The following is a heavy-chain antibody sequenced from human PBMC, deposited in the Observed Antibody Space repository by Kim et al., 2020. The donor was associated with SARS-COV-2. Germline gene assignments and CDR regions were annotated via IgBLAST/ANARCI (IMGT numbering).Heavy chain of an antibody. D-gene: IGHD1-26*01. CDR2: ISWDGTRT. CDR3: AKGVINSGFDY. V-gene: IGHV3-23*01. CDR1: GFTFSTSP. J-gene: IGHJ4*02. Sequence: GGSLRLSCVASGFTFSTSPMGWVRQAPGKGLEWVSRISWDGTRTYYADSVKGRVTMSSDKSKNMLYLHMNSLRVEETAVYYCAKGVINSGFDYWGQGTQVTVSS.